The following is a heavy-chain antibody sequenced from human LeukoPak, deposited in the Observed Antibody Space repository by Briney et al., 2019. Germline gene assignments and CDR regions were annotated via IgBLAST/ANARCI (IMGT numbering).Heavy chain of an antibody. V-gene: IGHV4-61*02. CDR2: INTSGTT. J-gene: IGHJ3*02. CDR3: TRLRLPAAIGAFDI. D-gene: IGHD2-2*01. Sequence: PSETLSLTCTVSGDSLSRGSLHWRWVRQPAGRGLEWLRRINTSGTTTYTPSLRRRVTISVDTSKNQFSLKLSSVTAADTALYYCTRLRLPAAIGAFDIWGQGTMVSVSS. CDR1: GDSLSRGSLH.